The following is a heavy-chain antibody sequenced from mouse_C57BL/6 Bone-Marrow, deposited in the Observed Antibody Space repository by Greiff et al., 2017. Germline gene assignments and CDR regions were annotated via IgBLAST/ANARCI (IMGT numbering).Heavy chain of an antibody. D-gene: IGHD1-1*01. CDR1: GFTFTDYY. Sequence: EVKLVESGGGLVQPGGSLSLSCAASGFTFTDYYMSWVRQPPGKALEWLGFIRNKANGYTTEYSASVKGRFTISRDNSQSILYLQMNALRAEDSATYYCARYRRYYGFAYCVQGTLVTVSA. V-gene: IGHV7-3*01. J-gene: IGHJ3*01. CDR2: IRNKANGYTT. CDR3: ARYRRYYGFAY.